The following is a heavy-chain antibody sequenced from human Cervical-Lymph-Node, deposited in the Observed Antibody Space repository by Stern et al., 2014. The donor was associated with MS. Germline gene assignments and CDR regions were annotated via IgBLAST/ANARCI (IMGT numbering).Heavy chain of an antibody. CDR2: ISASNGST. CDR3: ARGLLGSENAFDI. V-gene: IGHV1-18*01. Sequence: QVQLVESGGGVEKPGGSVKLSCMASGFTFTSYGIRWVRQAPGQGLEWMGLISASNGSTNYAQTLQGRVTMTTDTSTSTAYMELRSLRSDDTAVYYCARGLLGSENAFDIWGQGTMVTVSS. J-gene: IGHJ3*02. CDR1: GFTFTSYG. D-gene: IGHD2-15*01.